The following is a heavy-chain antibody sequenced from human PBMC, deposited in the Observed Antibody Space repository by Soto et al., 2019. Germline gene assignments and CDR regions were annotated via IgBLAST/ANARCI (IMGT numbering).Heavy chain of an antibody. V-gene: IGHV3-23*01. J-gene: IGHJ4*02. CDR1: GFNFKTYA. D-gene: IGHD1-26*01. Sequence: EVQLLESGGGLVQPGGSRRLSCAASGFNFKTYAMSWVRQAPGRGLEWVSAISSSGSRTYYADSVKGRFTISRDNSKNALFLEMNSLRAEDTALYYCARVLGGIPILAYWGQGTLVTVSS. CDR2: ISSSGSRT. CDR3: ARVLGGIPILAY.